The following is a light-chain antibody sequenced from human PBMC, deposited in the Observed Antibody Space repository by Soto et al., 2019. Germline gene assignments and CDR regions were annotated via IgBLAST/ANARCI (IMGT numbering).Light chain of an antibody. CDR2: EVS. CDR3: SSYTSSSTRV. V-gene: IGLV2-14*01. Sequence: QSALTQPASVSGSPGQSITISCTGTSSDVGGYNYVSWYQQHPGKAPKLMIYEVSNRPSGVSNRFSGSKSGNTASLTISGXXXXXXXXXYCSSYTSSSTRVFGTGTKLTV. J-gene: IGLJ1*01. CDR1: SSDVGGYNY.